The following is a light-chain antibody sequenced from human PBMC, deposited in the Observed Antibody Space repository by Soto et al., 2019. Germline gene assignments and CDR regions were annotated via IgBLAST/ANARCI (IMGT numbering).Light chain of an antibody. J-gene: IGKJ5*01. Sequence: DIQMTQSPSTLSASVGDRVTITCRASQGISTSLAWYQQKPGKAPKLLIYDVSTVQRGVPSRFSGSGSGTEFTLTITSLQPDDCATYHCQQYNTDSYTFGQGTRLEIK. CDR2: DVS. V-gene: IGKV1-5*01. CDR3: QQYNTDSYT. CDR1: QGISTS.